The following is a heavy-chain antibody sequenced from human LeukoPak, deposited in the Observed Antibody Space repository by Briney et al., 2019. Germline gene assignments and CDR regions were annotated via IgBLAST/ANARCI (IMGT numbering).Heavy chain of an antibody. V-gene: IGHV1-2*02. J-gene: IGHJ4*02. D-gene: IGHD5-18*01. CDR1: GYTFSDYY. CDR2: INPYSGGT. CDR3: ARAYQGLTDIVTTFEY. Sequence: ASVKVSCKASGYTFSDYYMHWVRQAPGQGLEWMGWINPYSGGTNYVQKFQGRVTMTRDTSISTVYMELNKLTSDDTAVYYCARAYQGLTDIVTTFEYWGQGTLVTVSS.